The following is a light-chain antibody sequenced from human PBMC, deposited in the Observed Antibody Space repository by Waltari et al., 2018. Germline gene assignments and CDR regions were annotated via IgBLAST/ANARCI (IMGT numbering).Light chain of an antibody. J-gene: IGLJ2*01. CDR3: SSYTSSSTVV. CDR1: RSAAAGYNY. CDR2: EVS. Sequence: QSALPQPASVSGSPGQSITISCTGTRSAAAGYNYAPWYQQPPGKAPKLMLYEVSNRPSGVSNRFSGSKSGNTASLTISGLQAEDEADYYCSSYTSSSTVVFGGGTKLTVL. V-gene: IGLV2-14*01.